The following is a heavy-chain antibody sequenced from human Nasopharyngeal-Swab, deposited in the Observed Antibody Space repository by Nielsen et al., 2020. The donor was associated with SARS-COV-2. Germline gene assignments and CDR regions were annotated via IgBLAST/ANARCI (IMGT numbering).Heavy chain of an antibody. CDR2: INHSGST. Sequence: SETLSLTCAVYGGSFSGYYWSWIRQPPGKGLEWIGEINHSGSTDYNPSLKSRVTISVDTSKNQFSLKLSSVTAADTAVYYCARVPGYYYYYMDVWGKGTTVTVSS. J-gene: IGHJ6*03. CDR3: ARVPGYYYYYMDV. CDR1: GGSFSGYY. V-gene: IGHV4-34*01.